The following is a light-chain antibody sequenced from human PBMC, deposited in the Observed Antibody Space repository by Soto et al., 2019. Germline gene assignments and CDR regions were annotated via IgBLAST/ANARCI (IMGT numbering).Light chain of an antibody. CDR3: QQYINSPWT. Sequence: EVVLTQSPGTLSLSPGERATLSCGASQSVGSSYLAWYQQKPGQAPRHLIYGASTRATGIPDRFSGSGSGTEYTLTISRLEAEDFAVYYCQQYINSPWTFGQGTKVEI. CDR2: GAS. CDR1: QSVGSSY. J-gene: IGKJ1*01. V-gene: IGKV3-20*01.